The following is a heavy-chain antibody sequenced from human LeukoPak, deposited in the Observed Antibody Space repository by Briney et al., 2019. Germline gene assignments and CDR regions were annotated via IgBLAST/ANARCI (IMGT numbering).Heavy chain of an antibody. CDR3: ARGVDYYDSSGYYATFYFDY. CDR2: IYYSGST. J-gene: IGHJ4*02. D-gene: IGHD3-22*01. Sequence: PSETLSLTCTVSGGSISSYYWSWIRQPPGKGLEWFGYIYYSGSTNYNPSLKSRVTISVDTSKNQFSLELSSVTAADTAAYYCARGVDYYDSSGYYATFYFDYWGQGTLVTVSS. V-gene: IGHV4-59*01. CDR1: GGSISSYY.